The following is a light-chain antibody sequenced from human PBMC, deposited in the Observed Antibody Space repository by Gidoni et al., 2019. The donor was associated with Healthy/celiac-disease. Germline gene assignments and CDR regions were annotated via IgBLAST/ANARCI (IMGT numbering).Light chain of an antibody. CDR3: QQSYSTPPYT. V-gene: IGKV1-39*01. CDR2: DAS. J-gene: IGKJ2*01. Sequence: IQMTQSPSSLSASVGDRVTITCRASQSISSYLNWYQQKPGKAPKLLIYDASSLQSGVPSRFSGSGSGTDFTITSSSLQPEDFATYYCQQSYSTPPYTFGQGTKLEIK. CDR1: QSISSY.